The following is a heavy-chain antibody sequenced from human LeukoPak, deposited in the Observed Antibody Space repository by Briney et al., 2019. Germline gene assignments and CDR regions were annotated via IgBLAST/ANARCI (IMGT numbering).Heavy chain of an antibody. Sequence: GESLKISCKGSGYSFTSYWIGWVRQMPGKGLEWMGIIYPGDSDTRYSPSFQGQVTIPADKSISTAYLRWSSLKASDTAMYYCARLPVLDYGGNREHARSYYYYGMDVWGQGTTVTVSS. J-gene: IGHJ6*02. CDR3: ARLPVLDYGGNREHARSYYYYGMDV. CDR1: GYSFTSYW. D-gene: IGHD4-23*01. CDR2: IYPGDSDT. V-gene: IGHV5-51*01.